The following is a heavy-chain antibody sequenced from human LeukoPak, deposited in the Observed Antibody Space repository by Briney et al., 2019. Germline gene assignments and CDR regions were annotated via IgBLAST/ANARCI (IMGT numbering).Heavy chain of an antibody. CDR3: TRTAQYTCFDP. V-gene: IGHV3-23*01. D-gene: IGHD1-7*01. CDR1: GFTFSSYS. J-gene: IGHJ5*02. Sequence: GSLRLSCAASGFTFSSYSMSWVRQAPGKGLEWVSAISGSGGTTIYADSVKGRFTISRDNSKNTLYLQMDSLRAEDTAIYYVTRTAQYTCFDPWGQGTLVTVSS. CDR2: ISGSGGTT.